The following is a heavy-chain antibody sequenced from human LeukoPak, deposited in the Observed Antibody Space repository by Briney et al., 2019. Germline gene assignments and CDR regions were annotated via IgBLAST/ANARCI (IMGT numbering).Heavy chain of an antibody. Sequence: ASVKVSCKASGYAFTGYYIHWVRQAPGQGLEWMGWINPNSGGTNYAQKFQGRVTMTRDTSISTAYMELSRLTSDDTAVYYCARDAIVRDYSNSDYWGQGTLVTVSS. D-gene: IGHD4-11*01. J-gene: IGHJ4*02. CDR1: GYAFTGYY. CDR3: ARDAIVRDYSNSDY. CDR2: INPNSGGT. V-gene: IGHV1-2*02.